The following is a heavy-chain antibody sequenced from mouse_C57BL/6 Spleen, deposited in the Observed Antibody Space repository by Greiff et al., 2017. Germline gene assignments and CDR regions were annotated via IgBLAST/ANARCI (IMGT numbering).Heavy chain of an antibody. J-gene: IGHJ2*01. Sequence: QVHVEQSGPELVRPGASVKISCKAPGYTFTSHWMQWVRQRPGQGLEWIGEIFPGSGSTYYNEKFKGKATLTVDTSSSTAYMQLSSLTSEDSAVYFCARWGGITTVVATPFDYWGQGTTLTVSS. D-gene: IGHD1-1*01. CDR3: ARWGGITTVVATPFDY. CDR1: GYTFTSHW. CDR2: IFPGSGST. V-gene: IGHV1-56*01.